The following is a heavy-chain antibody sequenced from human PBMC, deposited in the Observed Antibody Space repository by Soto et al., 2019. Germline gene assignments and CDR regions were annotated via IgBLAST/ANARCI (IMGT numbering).Heavy chain of an antibody. CDR1: GGSISSGGYS. CDR2: MYHSGST. CDR3: AHRRSSSSTYYFDY. Sequence: PSETLSLTCAVSGGSISSGGYSWSWIRQPPGKGLEWIGYMYHSGSTYYNPSLKSRVTISIDRSKNQFSLKLSSVTAADTATYYCAHRRSSSSTYYFDYWGQGTLVTVSS. V-gene: IGHV4-30-2*01. D-gene: IGHD6-13*01. J-gene: IGHJ4*02.